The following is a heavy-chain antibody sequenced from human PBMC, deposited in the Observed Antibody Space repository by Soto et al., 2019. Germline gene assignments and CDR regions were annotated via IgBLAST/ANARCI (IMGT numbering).Heavy chain of an antibody. CDR1: GFTFSSYW. D-gene: IGHD3-22*01. J-gene: IGHJ4*02. CDR2: IKSDGSGT. CDR3: ARGDGDYYDGNGYLGRH. V-gene: IGHV3-74*01. Sequence: EVQLVESGGGLVQPGGSLRLSCAASGFTFSSYWMHWVRQAPGKGLVWVSRIKSDGSGTYYADSVKGRTTISRDNAKNTLYLQMNSLRAEDTAVYYCARGDGDYYDGNGYLGRHWGQGTLVTVSS.